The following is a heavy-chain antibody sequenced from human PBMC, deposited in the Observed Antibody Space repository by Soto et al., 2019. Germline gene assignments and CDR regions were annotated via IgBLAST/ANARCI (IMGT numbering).Heavy chain of an antibody. CDR3: ASQFYSRTAY. CDR2: IKQDGTET. Sequence: EVQVVESGGGLVQPGGSLRLSCVASGFTLSSYWMSWVRQAPGKGLEWVANIKQDGTETHYVDSVKGRFTISRDNAKNSLYLQMNSLRAEDTAMYYCASQFYSRTAYWGQGTLVTVSS. CDR1: GFTLSSYW. D-gene: IGHD5-18*01. V-gene: IGHV3-7*01. J-gene: IGHJ4*02.